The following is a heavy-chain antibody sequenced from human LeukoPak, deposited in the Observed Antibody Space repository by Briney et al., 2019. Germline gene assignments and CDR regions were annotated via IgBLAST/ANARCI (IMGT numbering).Heavy chain of an antibody. D-gene: IGHD3-10*01. CDR3: VRDVETRSMVRGY. CDR2: INPSSGGT. J-gene: IGHJ4*02. Sequence: GASVEVSCKASGYTFTGYYMHWVRQAPGQGLEWMGWINPSSGGTNYAQKFQGRVTMTRDTSISTAYMELSRLTSDDTAVYYCVRDVETRSMVRGYWGQGTLVTVSS. V-gene: IGHV1-2*02. CDR1: GYTFTGYY.